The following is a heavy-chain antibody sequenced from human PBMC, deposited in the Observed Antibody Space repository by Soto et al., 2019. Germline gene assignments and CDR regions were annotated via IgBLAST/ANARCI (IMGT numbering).Heavy chain of an antibody. Sequence: QVQLQESGPGLVKPSETLSLTCTVSGGSVSSGSYYWSWIRQPPGKGLEWIGYIYYSGSTNYNPSLKSRVTISVDTSKNQFSLKLSSVTAADTAVYYCARGSYWWFDPWGQGTLVTVSS. V-gene: IGHV4-61*01. D-gene: IGHD2-8*02. CDR2: IYYSGST. J-gene: IGHJ5*02. CDR3: ARGSYWWFDP. CDR1: GGSVSSGSYY.